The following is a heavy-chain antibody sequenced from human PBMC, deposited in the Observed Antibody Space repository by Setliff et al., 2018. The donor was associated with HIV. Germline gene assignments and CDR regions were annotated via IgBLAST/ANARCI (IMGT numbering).Heavy chain of an antibody. CDR1: GYIFTNYA. D-gene: IGHD6-13*01. V-gene: IGHV1-3*04. J-gene: IGHJ6*02. Sequence: ASVKVSCKASGYIFTNYAMQWVRQAPGQGLEWMGWINTGNGSTKYSQKFQGRVTISRDTFASTAYMYLSSLRSEDTAVYYCARPDSRWYARGRDPLYGMDVWGQGTTVTVS. CDR3: ARPDSRWYARGRDPLYGMDV. CDR2: INTGNGST.